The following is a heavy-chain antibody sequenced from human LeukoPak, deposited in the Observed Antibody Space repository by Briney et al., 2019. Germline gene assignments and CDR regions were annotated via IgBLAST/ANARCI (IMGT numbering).Heavy chain of an antibody. CDR3: ASSISSNYYYYGMDV. D-gene: IGHD1-14*01. J-gene: IGHJ6*02. V-gene: IGHV1-69*13. Sequence: ASVKVSCKASGGTFSSYAIRWVRQAPGQGLEWMGGIIAIFGTANYAQKFQGRVTITADESTSTAYMELSSLRSEDTAVYYCASSISSNYYYYGMDVWGQGTTVTVSS. CDR1: GGTFSSYA. CDR2: IIAIFGTA.